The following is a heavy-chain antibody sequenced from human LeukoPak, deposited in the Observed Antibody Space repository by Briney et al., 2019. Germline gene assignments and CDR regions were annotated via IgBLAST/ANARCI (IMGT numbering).Heavy chain of an antibody. CDR2: IVVGSGNT. CDR3: AALGKDY. J-gene: IGHJ4*02. Sequence: GTSVTVSFTSSGFTFTISAMQWVRQARGQRIEWIGWIVVGSGNTNYAQKFQERVTITRDMATSTAYMELSSLRSEDTAVYYCAALGKDYWGQGTLVTVSS. CDR1: GFTFTISA. V-gene: IGHV1-58*02.